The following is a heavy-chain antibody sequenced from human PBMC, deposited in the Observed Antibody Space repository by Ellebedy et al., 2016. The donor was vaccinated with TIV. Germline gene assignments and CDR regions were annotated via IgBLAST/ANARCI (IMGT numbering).Heavy chain of an antibody. Sequence: MPSETLSLTCTVSGGSINGYYWSWIRQPPGKGLEWIGYIYHSGSTSYNPSLKSRVTISVDPSKNQFSLKLSSVTAADTAVYYCARQPFDSGAYYFDYWGQGTLVTVSS. V-gene: IGHV4-59*08. CDR3: ARQPFDSGAYYFDY. J-gene: IGHJ4*02. CDR2: IYHSGST. CDR1: GGSINGYY. D-gene: IGHD1-26*01.